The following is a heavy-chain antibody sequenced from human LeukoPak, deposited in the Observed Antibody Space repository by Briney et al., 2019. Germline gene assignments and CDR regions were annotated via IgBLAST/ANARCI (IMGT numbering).Heavy chain of an antibody. V-gene: IGHV3-48*04. CDR3: ARILTDYYDRDGDTCDI. D-gene: IGHD3-22*01. CDR2: ISSSSSTI. CDR1: GFTFSSYS. J-gene: IGHJ3*02. Sequence: SAGSLTLSCAVSGFTFSSYSMNWLRHAPGKGLEWVSYISSSSSTIYYADSVKGRFTISRDNAKNSLYLQMNRQRAEDTAVDYCARILTDYYDRDGDTCDIWGQGTMVTVSS.